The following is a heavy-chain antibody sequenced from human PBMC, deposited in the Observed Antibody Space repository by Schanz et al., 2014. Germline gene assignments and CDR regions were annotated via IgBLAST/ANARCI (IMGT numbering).Heavy chain of an antibody. J-gene: IGHJ3*02. CDR1: GFTFSGFW. Sequence: EVQLVQSGGGLVQPGGSLRLSCAASGFTFSGFWMTWVRQAPGKGLEYVSSISSKGDMTFYGNSVKGRFTISRDNAKNTLYLQMNTLRAEDTAVYYCARKMKLGVYGGKGHDSLDIWGQGTMVTVSS. V-gene: IGHV3-64*01. CDR2: ISSKGDMT. D-gene: IGHD4-17*01. CDR3: ARKMKLGVYGGKGHDSLDI.